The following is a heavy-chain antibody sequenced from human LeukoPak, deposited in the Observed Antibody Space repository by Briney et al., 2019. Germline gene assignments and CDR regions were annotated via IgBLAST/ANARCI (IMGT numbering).Heavy chain of an antibody. CDR2: ISGSGGSN. CDR1: GFTFGSFG. CDR3: AELGITMIGGV. Sequence: GGSLRLSCAASGFTFGSFGMSWVRQAPGKGLEWVSSISGSGGSNYYADSVKGRYTISRDNAKNSLYLQMNSLRAEDTAVYYCAELGITMIGGVWGKGTTVTISS. J-gene: IGHJ6*04. D-gene: IGHD3-10*02. V-gene: IGHV3-23*01.